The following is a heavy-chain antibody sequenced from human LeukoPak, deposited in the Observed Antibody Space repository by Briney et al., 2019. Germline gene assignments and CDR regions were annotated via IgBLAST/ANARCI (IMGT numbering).Heavy chain of an antibody. J-gene: IGHJ3*02. CDR2: ISGSGGST. CDR1: GGSFSGYY. V-gene: IGHV3-23*01. D-gene: IGHD6-13*01. Sequence: PSETLSLTCAVYGGSFSGYYWSWVRQAPGKGLEWVSAISGSGGSTYYADSVKGRFTISRDNSKNTLYLQMNSLRAEDTAVYYCAKDLTYIAAAGDDAFDIWGQGTMVTVSS. CDR3: AKDLTYIAAAGDDAFDI.